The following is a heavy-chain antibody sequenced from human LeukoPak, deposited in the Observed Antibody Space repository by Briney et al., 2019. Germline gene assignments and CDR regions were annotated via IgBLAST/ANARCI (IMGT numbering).Heavy chain of an antibody. Sequence: GGSLRLSCAASGFTFSSYGTHWVRQAPGKGLEWVAFIRYDGSNKYYADSVKGRFTISRDNSKNTLYLQMNSLRAEDTAVYYCAKDLRGSETAGIDYWGQGTLVTVSS. CDR3: AKDLRGSETAGIDY. CDR2: IRYDGSNK. CDR1: GFTFSSYG. D-gene: IGHD3-10*01. J-gene: IGHJ4*02. V-gene: IGHV3-30*02.